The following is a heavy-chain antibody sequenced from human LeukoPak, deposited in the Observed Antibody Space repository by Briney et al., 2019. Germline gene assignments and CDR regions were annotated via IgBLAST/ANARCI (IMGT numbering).Heavy chain of an antibody. CDR3: ARDPSPYCSSTSCQGVGGY. CDR2: ISSSSSYI. Sequence: GGSLRLSCAASGFTFSSYSMNWVRQAPGKGLEWVSSISSSSSYIYYADSVKGRFTISRDNAKNSLYLQMNSLRAEDTAVYYCARDPSPYCSSTSCQGVGGYWGQGTLVTVSS. J-gene: IGHJ4*02. D-gene: IGHD2-2*01. V-gene: IGHV3-21*01. CDR1: GFTFSSYS.